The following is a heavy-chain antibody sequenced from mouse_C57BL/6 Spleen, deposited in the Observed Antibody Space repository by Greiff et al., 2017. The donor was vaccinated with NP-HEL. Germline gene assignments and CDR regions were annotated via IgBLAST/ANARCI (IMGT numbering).Heavy chain of an antibody. V-gene: IGHV10-1*01. CDR1: GFSFNTYA. J-gene: IGHJ4*01. Sequence: EVKLVESGGGLVQPKGSLKLSCAASGFSFNTYAMNWVRQAPGKGLEWVARIRSKSNNYATYYADSVKDRFTISRDDSESMLYLQMNNLKTEDTAMYYCVRQTVWGYYYAMDYWGQGTSVTVSS. CDR3: VRQTVWGYYYAMDY. CDR2: IRSKSNNYAT. D-gene: IGHD1-1*01.